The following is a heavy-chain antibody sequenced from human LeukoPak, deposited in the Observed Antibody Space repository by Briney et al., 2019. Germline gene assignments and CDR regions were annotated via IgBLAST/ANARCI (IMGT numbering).Heavy chain of an antibody. V-gene: IGHV3-33*01. J-gene: IGHJ4*02. Sequence: WVXXIWYDXXNKYYADSVKGRFTISRDNSKNTLYLQMNSLRAEDTAVYYCARDQVGCSGGSCYPRTPDYWGQGTLVTVSS. CDR3: ARDQVGCSGGSCYPRTPDY. CDR2: IWYDXXNK. D-gene: IGHD2-15*01.